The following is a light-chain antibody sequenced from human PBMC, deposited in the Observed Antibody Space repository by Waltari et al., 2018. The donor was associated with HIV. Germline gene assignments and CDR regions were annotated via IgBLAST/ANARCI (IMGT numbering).Light chain of an antibody. CDR1: SSNIGSNY. CDR2: RNN. V-gene: IGLV1-47*01. J-gene: IGLJ2*01. Sequence: QSVLTQPPSASGTPGQRVTISCSGSSSNIGSNYVYWYQHLPGTAPKLLIYRNNQRPSGVPDRVSGSKSGTSASLAISGLRSEDEADYYCAAWDGSLSVVIFGGG. CDR3: AAWDGSLSVVI.